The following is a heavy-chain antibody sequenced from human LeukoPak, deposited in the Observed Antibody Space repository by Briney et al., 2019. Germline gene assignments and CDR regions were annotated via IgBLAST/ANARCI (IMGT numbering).Heavy chain of an antibody. V-gene: IGHV3-21*01. J-gene: IGHJ4*02. D-gene: IGHD6-13*01. CDR3: ARGIAAAGYFDY. Sequence: GGSLRLSCAAFGFTFSSYSMNWVRQAPGKGLEWVSSISSSSSYIYYADSVKGRFTISRDNAKNSLYLQMNSLRAEDTAVYYCARGIAAAGYFDYWGQGTLVTVSS. CDR1: GFTFSSYS. CDR2: ISSSSSYI.